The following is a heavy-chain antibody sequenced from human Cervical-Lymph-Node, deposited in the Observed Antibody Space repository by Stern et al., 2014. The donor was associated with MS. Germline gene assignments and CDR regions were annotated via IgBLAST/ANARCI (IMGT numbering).Heavy chain of an antibody. V-gene: IGHV1-2*06. D-gene: IGHD3-22*01. CDR2: VNPYSGDP. CDR3: ARFYYDSSSYSFDY. Sequence: VQLVESGAEVKKPGASVKVSCKASGYTFSDYYLHWVRQAPGQGLEWMGRVNPYSGDPNYAQNFLGRVTMTRDTSISTAYMELTSLRSDDTALYYCARFYYDSSSYSFDYWGQGTLVTVSS. CDR1: GYTFSDYY. J-gene: IGHJ4*02.